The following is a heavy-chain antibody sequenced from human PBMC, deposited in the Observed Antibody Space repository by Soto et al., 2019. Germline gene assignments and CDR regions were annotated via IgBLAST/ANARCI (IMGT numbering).Heavy chain of an antibody. Sequence: GESLKISCKGSGYNFAGYWIAWVRQMPGKGLELMGIIYPSDSDTRYRPSFQGQVTISADKSISSAYLQWSSLKASDTAMYYCARSHDYSNYRWFDPWGQGTLVTVSS. CDR3: ARSHDYSNYRWFDP. J-gene: IGHJ5*02. V-gene: IGHV5-51*01. CDR2: IYPSDSDT. D-gene: IGHD4-4*01. CDR1: GYNFAGYW.